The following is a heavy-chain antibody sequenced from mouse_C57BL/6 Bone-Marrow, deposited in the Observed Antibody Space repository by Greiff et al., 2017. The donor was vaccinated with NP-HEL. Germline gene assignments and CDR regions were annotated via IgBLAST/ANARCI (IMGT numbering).Heavy chain of an antibody. Sequence: QVQLQQSGPGLVQPSQSLSITCTVSGFSLTSYGVPWVRQSPGKGLEWLGVIWSGGSTDYNAAFMSRLSITKDNSKSQVFFKMNSLQADDTAIYYCAKGGDLLGRLDYWGQGTTLTVSS. J-gene: IGHJ2*01. CDR1: GFSLTSYG. CDR3: AKGGDLLGRLDY. D-gene: IGHD4-1*01. V-gene: IGHV2-5*01. CDR2: IWSGGST.